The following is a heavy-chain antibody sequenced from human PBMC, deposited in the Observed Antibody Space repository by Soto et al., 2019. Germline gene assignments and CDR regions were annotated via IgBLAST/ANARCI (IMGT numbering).Heavy chain of an antibody. D-gene: IGHD3-16*01. V-gene: IGHV4-39*01. CDR1: GGSISSSSYY. Sequence: PSETLSLTCTVSGGSISSSSYYWGWIRQPPGKGLEWIGSIYYSGSTYYNPSLKSRVTISVDTSKNQFSLKLSSVTAADTAVYYCARAYEGDYFDYWGQGTLVTVSS. CDR2: IYYSGST. CDR3: ARAYEGDYFDY. J-gene: IGHJ4*02.